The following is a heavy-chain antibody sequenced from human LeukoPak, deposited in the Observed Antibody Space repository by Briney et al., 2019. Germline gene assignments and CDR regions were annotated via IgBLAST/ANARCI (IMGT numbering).Heavy chain of an antibody. CDR3: ARQRTMVRGVMFLRGPTEKKRFDY. CDR2: IYYSGST. CDR1: GGSISSSSYY. Sequence: SETLSLTCTVSGGSISSSSYYWGWIRQPPGKGLEWIGSIYYSGSTYYNPSLKSRVTISVDTSKNQFSLKLSSVTAADTAVYYCARQRTMVRGVMFLRGPTEKKRFDYWGQGTLVTVSS. D-gene: IGHD3-10*01. V-gene: IGHV4-39*01. J-gene: IGHJ4*02.